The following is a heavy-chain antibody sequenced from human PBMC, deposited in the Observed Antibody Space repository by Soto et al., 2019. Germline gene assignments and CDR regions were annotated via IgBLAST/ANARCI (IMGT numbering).Heavy chain of an antibody. J-gene: IGHJ4*02. D-gene: IGHD1-26*01. CDR2: ISTSSSNI. Sequence: VGSLRLSCAASGSIFSNYIMNWVRQAPGKCLEWLSYISTSSSNIYYADSVKGRFTISRDNARNSLYLQLTSLRDEDTAVYYCARDYSFDYWGQGTLVTVSS. V-gene: IGHV3-48*02. CDR3: ARDYSFDY. CDR1: GSIFSNYI.